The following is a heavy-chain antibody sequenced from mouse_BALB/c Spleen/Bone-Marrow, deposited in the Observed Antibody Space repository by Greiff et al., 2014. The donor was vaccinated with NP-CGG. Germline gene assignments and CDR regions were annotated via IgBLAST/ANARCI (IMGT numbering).Heavy chain of an antibody. D-gene: IGHD4-1*01. J-gene: IGHJ2*01. V-gene: IGHV1-80*01. CDR2: TYPGDGDT. Sequence: LVESGAELVRPGSSVKISCKASGYAFSSYWMNWVKQRPGQGLEWIGRTYPGDGDTNYNGKFKGKATLTADKSSSTAYMQLSSLTSEDSAVYFCARVRNWADYWGQGTTLTVSS. CDR1: GYAFSSYW. CDR3: ARVRNWADY.